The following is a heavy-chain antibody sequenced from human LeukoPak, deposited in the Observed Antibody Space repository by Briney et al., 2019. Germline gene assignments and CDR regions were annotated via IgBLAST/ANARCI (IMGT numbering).Heavy chain of an antibody. CDR3: ARETTSVVVVAATFDY. CDR1: GFTFSDYY. D-gene: IGHD2-15*01. J-gene: IGHJ4*02. CDR2: ISSSGSTI. V-gene: IGHV3-11*04. Sequence: GGSLRLSCAASGFTFSDYYMSWIRQAPGKGLEWVSYISSSGSTIYYADSVKGRFTISRDNSKNTLYLQMNSLRAEDTAVYYCARETTSVVVVAATFDYWGQGTLVTVSS.